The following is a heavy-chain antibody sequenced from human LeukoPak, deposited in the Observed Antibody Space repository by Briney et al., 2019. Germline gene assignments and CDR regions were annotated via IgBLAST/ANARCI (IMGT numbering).Heavy chain of an antibody. D-gene: IGHD3-3*01. CDR2: ISYDGSNK. CDR3: AKITEWLSPYYYGMDV. V-gene: IGHV3-30*18. Sequence: GRSLRLSCAASGFTYSSYGMHWVRQAPGKGLEWVAVISYDGSNKYYADSVKGRFTISRDNSKNTLYLQMNSLRAEDTAVYYCAKITEWLSPYYYGMDVWGQGTTVTVSS. J-gene: IGHJ6*02. CDR1: GFTYSSYG.